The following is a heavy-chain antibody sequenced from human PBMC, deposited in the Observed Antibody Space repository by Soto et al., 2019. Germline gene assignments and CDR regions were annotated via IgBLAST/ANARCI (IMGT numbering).Heavy chain of an antibody. D-gene: IGHD3-3*01. CDR1: GGSVTSNSYY. J-gene: IGHJ4*02. Sequence: QVQLQESGPGLVKPSETLSLTCSVSGGSVTSNSYYCTWIRQPPVQGLEWIGYIHYSGSTNYNPSFKTRVTMSVDTSKNQFALRLSSVTAADTAVYFCARALEWLATFDYWGQGTLVTVSS. V-gene: IGHV4-61*01. CDR3: ARALEWLATFDY. CDR2: IHYSGST.